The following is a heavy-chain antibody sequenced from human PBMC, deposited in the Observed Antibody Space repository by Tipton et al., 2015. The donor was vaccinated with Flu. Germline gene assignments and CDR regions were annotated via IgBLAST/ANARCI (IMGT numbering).Heavy chain of an antibody. J-gene: IGHJ5*01. D-gene: IGHD2-21*01. V-gene: IGHV4-4*07. CDR3: ARDYGDFNWFDS. Sequence: LRLSCTVSGDSLSSYYWSWIRQPAGKGLEWIGRIYTSGSTNYNPSLRSRVTISIDKSRNQFSLKLTSVTAADTAVYFCARDYGDFNWFDSWGQGTLVTVSS. CDR1: GDSLSSYY. CDR2: IYTSGST.